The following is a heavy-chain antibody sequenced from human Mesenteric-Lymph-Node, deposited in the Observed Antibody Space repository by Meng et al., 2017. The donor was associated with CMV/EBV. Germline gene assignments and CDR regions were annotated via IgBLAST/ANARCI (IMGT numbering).Heavy chain of an antibody. CDR3: ARDRQSIADY. J-gene: IGHJ4*02. V-gene: IGHV3-23*01. Sequence: GESLKISCVASGFTFSSYTMCWVRQAPGKGLEWVSGIGANSDSTYYADSVKGRFSISGDNSKNTLNLQMNSLRGEDTAVYYCARDRQSIADYWGQGTLVTVSS. CDR2: IGANSDST. D-gene: IGHD6-6*01. CDR1: GFTFSSYT.